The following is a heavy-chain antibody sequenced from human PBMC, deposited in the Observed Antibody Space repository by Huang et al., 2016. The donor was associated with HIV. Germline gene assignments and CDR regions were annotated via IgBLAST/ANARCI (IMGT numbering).Heavy chain of an antibody. D-gene: IGHD6-13*01. CDR3: ARVRSRWYTLGYYYYYMDV. CDR1: GGSISSGTFY. Sequence: QVQLQESGPGLVKPSQTLSLTCTVSGGSISSGTFYWSWIRQPAGRGLEWIGQIYTRGSTNPNPSLKIRGTLAGDTSKNQCSLKLSSVTAADAAVYYCARVRSRWYTLGYYYYYMDVWGKGTTVTVSS. V-gene: IGHV4-61*09. CDR2: IYTRGST. J-gene: IGHJ6*03.